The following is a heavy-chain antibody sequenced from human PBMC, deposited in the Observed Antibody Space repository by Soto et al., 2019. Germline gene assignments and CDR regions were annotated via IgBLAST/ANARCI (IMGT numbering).Heavy chain of an antibody. CDR3: ARDRGYYGSETIYYFDS. J-gene: IGHJ4*02. Sequence: QVQLQESGPGLVKPSQTLSLTCTVSGGSIRSGGYYWSWIRQHPGKGLEWIGYIYYIGGTYYNPSLKSRATISVDKSKTQFSLKLSSVPAADTAVYYCARDRGYYGSETIYYFDSWGQGTLVTVSS. CDR2: IYYIGGT. D-gene: IGHD3-10*01. V-gene: IGHV4-31*03. CDR1: GGSIRSGGYY.